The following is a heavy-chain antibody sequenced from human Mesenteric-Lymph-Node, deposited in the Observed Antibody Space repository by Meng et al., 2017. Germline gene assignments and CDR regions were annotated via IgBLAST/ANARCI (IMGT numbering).Heavy chain of an antibody. J-gene: IGHJ3*02. CDR3: ARGGGLVVPAAQDAFDI. CDR1: GGTFSSYT. V-gene: IGHV1-69*02. D-gene: IGHD2-2*01. Sequence: SVKVSCKASGGTFSSYTISWVRQAPGQGLEWMGRIIPILGIANYAQKFQGRVTITADKSTSTAYMELSSLRSEDTAVYYCARGGGLVVPAAQDAFDIWGQETMVTVSS. CDR2: IIPILGIA.